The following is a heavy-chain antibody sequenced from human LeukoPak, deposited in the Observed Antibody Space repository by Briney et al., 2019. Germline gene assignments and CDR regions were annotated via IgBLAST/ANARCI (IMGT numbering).Heavy chain of an antibody. CDR2: IKQDGSEK. D-gene: IGHD6-19*01. V-gene: IGHV3-7*01. J-gene: IGHJ4*02. Sequence: GVSLRLSCAASGFTFSSYWMSWVRQAPGKGLEWVANIKQDGSEKYYVDSVKGRFTISRDNAKNSLYLQMISLRAEDTAVYYCARDGEQWLVDLFDYWGQGTLVTVSS. CDR1: GFTFSSYW. CDR3: ARDGEQWLVDLFDY.